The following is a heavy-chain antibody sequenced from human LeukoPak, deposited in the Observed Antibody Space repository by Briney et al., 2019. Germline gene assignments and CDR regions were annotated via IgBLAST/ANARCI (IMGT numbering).Heavy chain of an antibody. D-gene: IGHD3-10*01. CDR2: VKSKTDGGTT. J-gene: IGHJ4*02. Sequence: GGSLRLSCAASGFTFSHAWMSWVRQAPGKGLEWVGRVKSKTDGGTTDYAAPVKGRFTTSRDDSKNTLYLEMNSLKTEDTAVYYCTVVNYGSGSYPLGYWGQGTLVTVSS. V-gene: IGHV3-15*01. CDR3: TVVNYGSGSYPLGY. CDR1: GFTFSHAW.